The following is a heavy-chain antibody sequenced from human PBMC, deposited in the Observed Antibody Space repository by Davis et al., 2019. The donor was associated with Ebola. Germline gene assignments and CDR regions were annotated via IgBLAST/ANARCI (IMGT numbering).Heavy chain of an antibody. CDR2: IIPIFGTA. Sequence: SVKVSCKASGGTFSSYAISWVRQAPGQGLEWMGGIIPIFGTANYAQKFQGRVTITADKSTSTVYMELSSLRSEDTAVYYCARDRIVVVVAATQAYYYYGMDVWGQGTTVTVSS. V-gene: IGHV1-69*06. CDR3: ARDRIVVVVAATQAYYYYGMDV. CDR1: GGTFSSYA. J-gene: IGHJ6*02. D-gene: IGHD2-15*01.